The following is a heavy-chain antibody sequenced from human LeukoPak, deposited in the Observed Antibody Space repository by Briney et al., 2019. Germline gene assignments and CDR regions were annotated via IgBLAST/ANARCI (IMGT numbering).Heavy chain of an antibody. D-gene: IGHD3-9*01. Sequence: PGGSLRLSCAASGFTFNTYTMNWVRQAPGKGLEWVSSITASSTAIYSADPVKGRFTISRDNAKNLLYLQMNSLRAEDTAVYYCARTYYDILTGYNPYFDYWGQGILVTVSS. CDR2: ITASSTAI. J-gene: IGHJ4*02. V-gene: IGHV3-21*01. CDR1: GFTFNTYT. CDR3: ARTYYDILTGYNPYFDY.